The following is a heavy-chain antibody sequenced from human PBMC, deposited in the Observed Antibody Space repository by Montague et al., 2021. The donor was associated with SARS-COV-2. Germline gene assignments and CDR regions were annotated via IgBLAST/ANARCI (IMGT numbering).Heavy chain of an antibody. J-gene: IGHJ6*02. Sequence: RLSCAASGFTFGDYAMHWVRQAPGKGLEWVSGISWNSGSIGYADSVKGRFTISRDNAKNSLYLQMNSLRAEDTALYYCAKDIVRIVGGYYYYYGMDVWGQGTTVTVSS. CDR2: ISWNSGSI. D-gene: IGHD1-26*01. CDR1: GFTFGDYA. V-gene: IGHV3-9*01. CDR3: AKDIVRIVGGYYYYYGMDV.